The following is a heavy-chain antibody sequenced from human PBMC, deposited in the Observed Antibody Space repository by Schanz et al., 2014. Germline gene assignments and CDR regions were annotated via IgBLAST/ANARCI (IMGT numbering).Heavy chain of an antibody. J-gene: IGHJ5*02. CDR2: ISPYNGNT. V-gene: IGHV1-69*02. Sequence: QVQLVQSGAEVKKPGSSVKVSCKASGGTFSTYTISWVRQAPGQGLEWMGWISPYNGNTNYAQKLQGRVTITADKSTTTAYMELNSLNSDDTAVYYCATLDYADSVSWGQGTLVTVSS. CDR3: ATLDYADSVS. CDR1: GGTFSTYT. D-gene: IGHD4-17*01.